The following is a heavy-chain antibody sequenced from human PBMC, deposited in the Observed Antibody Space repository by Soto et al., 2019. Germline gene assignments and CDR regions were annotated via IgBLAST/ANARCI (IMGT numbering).Heavy chain of an antibody. CDR3: TRAAYCSRPGCYARAMDV. CDR2: IYDSGNT. Sequence: QVQLQESGPGLVKPSEALSLTCTVSGGSIRTYFWSWIRQPPGKGLEWIGDIYDSGNTNYNPSLKSRVAMSIDTARNPFSLKLGSVTAADTAVYYCTRAAYCSRPGCYARAMDVWGQGTSVTVS. CDR1: GGSIRTYF. D-gene: IGHD2-2*01. J-gene: IGHJ6*02. V-gene: IGHV4-59*01.